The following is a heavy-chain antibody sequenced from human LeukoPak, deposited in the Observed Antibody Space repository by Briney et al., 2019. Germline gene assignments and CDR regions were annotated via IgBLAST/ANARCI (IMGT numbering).Heavy chain of an antibody. CDR1: GYTFTGYY. Sequence: ASAKVSCKASGYTFTGYYMHWVRQAPGQGLEWMGWINPNSGGTNYAQKFQGRVTMTRDTSISTAYMELSRLRSDDTAVYYCASLNYYDSSGYSDYWGQGTLVTVSS. V-gene: IGHV1-2*02. D-gene: IGHD3-22*01. CDR2: INPNSGGT. CDR3: ASLNYYDSSGYSDY. J-gene: IGHJ4*02.